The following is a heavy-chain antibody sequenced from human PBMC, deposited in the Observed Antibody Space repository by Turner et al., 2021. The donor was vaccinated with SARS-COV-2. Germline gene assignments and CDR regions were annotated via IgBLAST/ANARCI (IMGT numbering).Heavy chain of an antibody. J-gene: IGHJ6*02. CDR3: ARDSPYVSSTNCYDV. CDR2: SIPILGIA. D-gene: IGHD2-2*01. Sequence: QVQLVQSGAEVTTPGSSVKVSCKASGGTFSSYSITGVRQDPGQGLEGMGGSIPILGIANYEQKFKGRVTITSDKSTSTAYMELSSLRSEDTAVYYCARDSPYVSSTNCYDVWGQGTTVTVSS. V-gene: IGHV1-69*10. CDR1: GGTFSSYS.